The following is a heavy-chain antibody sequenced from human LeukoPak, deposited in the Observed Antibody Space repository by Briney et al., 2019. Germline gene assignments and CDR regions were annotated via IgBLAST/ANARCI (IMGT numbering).Heavy chain of an antibody. CDR1: GGSISGYH. V-gene: IGHV4-59*01. CDR2: IYYSGSS. CDR3: ARESRWEPDY. Sequence: PSETLSLTCNVSGGSISGYHWSWIRQPPGKGLEWLGYIYYSGSSNYNPSLKSRVTMSADTSKNQFSLKLSSVTAADTAVYYCARESRWEPDYWGQGTLVTVSS. D-gene: IGHD1-26*01. J-gene: IGHJ4*02.